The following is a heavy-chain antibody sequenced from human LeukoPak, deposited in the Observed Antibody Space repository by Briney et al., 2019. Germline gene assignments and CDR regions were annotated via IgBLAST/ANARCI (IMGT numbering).Heavy chain of an antibody. CDR1: GFTLSNDW. J-gene: IGHJ4*02. D-gene: IGHD1-26*01. V-gene: IGHV3-74*03. Sequence: PGGSLRLSCAASGFTLSNDWTHWGRQAPGKGLVWVSRISSDGANTLYADSVKGRFTISRDNARNTLHLQMNSLRADDTAVYYCVVGGGIYWGQGTLVTVS. CDR2: ISSDGANT. CDR3: VVGGGIY.